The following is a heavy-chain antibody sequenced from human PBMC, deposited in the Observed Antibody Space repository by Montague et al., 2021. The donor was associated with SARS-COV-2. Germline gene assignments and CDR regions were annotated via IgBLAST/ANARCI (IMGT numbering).Heavy chain of an antibody. CDR1: AGAIDNHY. D-gene: IGHD6-19*01. V-gene: IGHV4-59*08. J-gene: IGHJ4*02. CDR2: IYFSGAA. CDR3: ARRPSSGWSSDS. Sequence: SETLSPTCTVSAGAIDNHYWSWIRQPPGKELEWIGYIYFSGAASYNPSLKSRVTISVDASRNQFSLQLTSVTAADTAVYYCARRPSSGWSSDSWGQGTQVSVSS.